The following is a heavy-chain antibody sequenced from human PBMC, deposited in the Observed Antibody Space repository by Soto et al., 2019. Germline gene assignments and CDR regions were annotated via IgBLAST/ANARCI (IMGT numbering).Heavy chain of an antibody. CDR1: GFTLSSYA. Sequence: PGGCLRLPCSACGFTLSSYAMSWVRPAPGKGLEWVSALSGSGGSTYYADSVKGRFTISRDNSKNPLYLQMNSLRAEDTAVYYCANWEIVATIFGYWGQGTLVTVSS. V-gene: IGHV3-23*01. CDR2: LSGSGGST. D-gene: IGHD5-12*01. CDR3: ANWEIVATIFGY. J-gene: IGHJ4*02.